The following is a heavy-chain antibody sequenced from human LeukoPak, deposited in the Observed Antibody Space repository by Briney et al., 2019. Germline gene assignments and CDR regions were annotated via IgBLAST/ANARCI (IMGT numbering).Heavy chain of an antibody. J-gene: IGHJ5*02. CDR1: GYTFSGYY. Sequence: ASVKVSCKASGYTFSGYYIFWVRRAPGQGLEWMGWINPNSGGTNYAPEFQGRLTMTRDTSITTAYMELSTLRSDDTAVYYCARYGYSSSWTNWFDPWGQGTLVTVSS. CDR2: INPNSGGT. CDR3: ARYGYSSSWTNWFDP. D-gene: IGHD6-13*01. V-gene: IGHV1-2*02.